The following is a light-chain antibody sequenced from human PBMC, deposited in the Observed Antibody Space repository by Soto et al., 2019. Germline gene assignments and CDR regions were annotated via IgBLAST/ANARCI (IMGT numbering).Light chain of an antibody. CDR2: GAS. CDR1: QSVSNN. CDR3: QQYNTWPPT. V-gene: IGKV3D-15*01. Sequence: EIVLTQSPGTLSLSPGERATLSCSASQSVSNNYLAWYQQKPGQAPRLLIHGASNRATGIPDRFSGNGSGTEFTLTISSLQSEDFAVYYCQQYNTWPPTFGQGTKVDIK. J-gene: IGKJ1*01.